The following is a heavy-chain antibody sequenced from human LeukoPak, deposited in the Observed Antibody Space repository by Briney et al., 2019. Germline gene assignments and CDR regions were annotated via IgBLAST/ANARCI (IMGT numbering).Heavy chain of an antibody. CDR1: GESFSGYY. CDR2: IIDTGST. CDR3: ARGLASGYPPIPFDY. J-gene: IGHJ4*02. V-gene: IGHV4-34*12. D-gene: IGHD3-3*01. Sequence: TSETLSLTCVVYGESFSGYYWTWIRQPPGKGLEWIGEIIDTGSTKYNSSLKSRVTISIDTSKNEFSLNLTSVTAADTAIYYCARGLASGYPPIPFDYWGQGTLVTVSS.